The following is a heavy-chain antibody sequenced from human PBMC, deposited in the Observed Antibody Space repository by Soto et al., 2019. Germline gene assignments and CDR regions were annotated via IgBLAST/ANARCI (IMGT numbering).Heavy chain of an antibody. D-gene: IGHD1-7*01. CDR1: GVSFTSNNW. Sequence: PSETLSLTCAVSGVSFTSNNWWTWVREPPGQGLEWIGEIYRAGSTNYNQSLKSRVTISLDKSENQFSLKVTSLTAADTAVYYCASRDPGTRVDYWGQGTLVTVSS. CDR2: IYRAGST. CDR3: ASRDPGTRVDY. J-gene: IGHJ4*02. V-gene: IGHV4-4*02.